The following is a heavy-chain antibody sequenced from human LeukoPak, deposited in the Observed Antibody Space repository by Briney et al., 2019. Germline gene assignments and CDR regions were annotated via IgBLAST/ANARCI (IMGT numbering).Heavy chain of an antibody. CDR1: GFTFSSYS. Sequence: PGGSLRLSCAASGFTFSSYSMNWVRQAPGKGLEWVSSISSSSSYIYYADSVKGRFTISRDNAKNSLYLQMNSLRAEDTAVYYCARSYDYGDYVSSYYYYYMDVWGKGTTVTVSS. D-gene: IGHD4-17*01. CDR2: ISSSSSYI. CDR3: ARSYDYGDYVSSYYYYYMDV. V-gene: IGHV3-21*01. J-gene: IGHJ6*03.